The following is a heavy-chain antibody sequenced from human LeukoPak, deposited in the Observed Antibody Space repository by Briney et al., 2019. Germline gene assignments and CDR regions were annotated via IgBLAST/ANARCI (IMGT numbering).Heavy chain of an antibody. V-gene: IGHV3-7*05. D-gene: IGHD3-10*01. CDR2: IKQDGSEK. CDR3: ATAIGSGSYYFDY. CDR1: GFTFSSYW. J-gene: IGHJ4*02. Sequence: GGSLRLSCAASGFTFSSYWMSWLRQAPGKGLEWVANIKQDGSEKYYVDSVKGRFTISRDNAKNSLYLQMNSLRAEDTAVYYCATAIGSGSYYFDYWGQGTLVTVSS.